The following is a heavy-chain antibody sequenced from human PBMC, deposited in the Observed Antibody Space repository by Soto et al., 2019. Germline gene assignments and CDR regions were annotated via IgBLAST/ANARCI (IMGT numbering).Heavy chain of an antibody. CDR3: ATSLIYYDSSGYYFEDYYYGMDV. Sequence: ASVKVSCRASGYTFTGYYMHWVRQAPGQGLEWMGWINPNSGGTNYAQKFQGRVTMTRDTSISTAYMELSRLRSDDTAVYYCATSLIYYDSSGYYFEDYYYGMDVWGQGTTVTAP. CDR1: GYTFTGYY. J-gene: IGHJ6*02. V-gene: IGHV1-2*02. CDR2: INPNSGGT. D-gene: IGHD3-22*01.